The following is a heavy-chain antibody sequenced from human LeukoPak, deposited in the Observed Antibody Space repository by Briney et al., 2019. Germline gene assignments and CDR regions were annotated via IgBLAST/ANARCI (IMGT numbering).Heavy chain of an antibody. CDR2: IKEDGSEK. CDR3: ARGIVGATTYKYYYYYMDV. Sequence: GGSLRLSCAASGFTFSSSWMSWVRQAPGKGLEWVANIKEDGSEKNYVDSVKGRFTISRDNAKTSLYLQMNSLRAEDTAVYYCARGIVGATTYKYYYYYMDVWGKGTTVTVSS. CDR1: GFTFSSSW. J-gene: IGHJ6*03. V-gene: IGHV3-7*03. D-gene: IGHD1-26*01.